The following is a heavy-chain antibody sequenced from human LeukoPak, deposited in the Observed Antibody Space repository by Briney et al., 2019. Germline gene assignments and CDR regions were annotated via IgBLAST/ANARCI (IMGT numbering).Heavy chain of an antibody. J-gene: IGHJ4*02. D-gene: IGHD1-1*01. CDR3: EGVATTGIY. V-gene: IGHV3-30-3*01. CDR2: ISDDGTNK. CDR1: DFSFNRYL. Sequence: GGSLRLSCVVSDFSFNRYLMHWVRQAPGKGLEWVTSISDDGTNKYYSDSVRGRFTISRDNSKNTLYLQMNILRPEDTAVYYCEGVATTGIYWGQGTLVTVSS.